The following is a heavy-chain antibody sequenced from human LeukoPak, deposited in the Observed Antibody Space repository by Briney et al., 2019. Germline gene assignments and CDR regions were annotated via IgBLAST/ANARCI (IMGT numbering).Heavy chain of an antibody. CDR3: ARVSSGATTVDY. CDR1: GGSITSYY. CDR2: IYYSGST. D-gene: IGHD1-26*01. Sequence: PSETLSLTCTVSGGSITSYYWSWIRQPPGKGLEWIGHIYYSGSTNYNPSLKSRVTISIDTSKNQFSLRLSSVTAADTAVYYCARVSSGATTVDYWGQGTLVTVSS. J-gene: IGHJ4*02. V-gene: IGHV4-59*12.